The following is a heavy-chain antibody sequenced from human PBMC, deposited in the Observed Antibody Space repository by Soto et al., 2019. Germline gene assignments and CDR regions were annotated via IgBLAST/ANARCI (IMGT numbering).Heavy chain of an antibody. CDR2: IYYSGST. CDR1: GGSISSYY. V-gene: IGHV4-59*01. J-gene: IGHJ5*02. D-gene: IGHD2-2*01. CDR3: ARHCSSTSCYGRARWFDP. Sequence: SETLSLTCTVSGGSISSYYWSWIRQPPGKGLEWIGYIYYSGSTNYNPSLKGRVTISVDTSKNQFSLKLSSVTAADTAVYYCARHCSSTSCYGRARWFDPWGQGTLVTVSS.